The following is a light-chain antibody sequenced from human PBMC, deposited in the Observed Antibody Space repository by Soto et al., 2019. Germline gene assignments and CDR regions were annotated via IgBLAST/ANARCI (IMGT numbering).Light chain of an antibody. CDR2: AAS. CDR3: QQSSTTPPIT. CDR1: QSMSSY. J-gene: IGKJ5*01. V-gene: IGKV1-39*01. Sequence: EMPIPQSPASLSANVGNRVTXXSRPSQSMSSYLNWYQQKPGKAPNLLIYAASSLQSGVPSRFSGSGSGTDFTLTISSLQPEDFATHYCQQSSTTPPITLAQGTRMEIK.